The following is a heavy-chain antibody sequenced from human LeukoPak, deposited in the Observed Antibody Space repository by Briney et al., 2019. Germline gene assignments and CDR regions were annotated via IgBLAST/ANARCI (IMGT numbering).Heavy chain of an antibody. Sequence: SETLSLTCTVSGGSISSYYWNWIRQPPGKGLEWIGYFYYSGSTNYNPSLKSRVTILVDTSKNQFSLKLSSVTAADTAVYYCARPNRYDLYFDYWGQGTLVTVSS. CDR1: GGSISSYY. V-gene: IGHV4-59*01. CDR3: ARPNRYDLYFDY. D-gene: IGHD5-12*01. CDR2: FYYSGST. J-gene: IGHJ4*02.